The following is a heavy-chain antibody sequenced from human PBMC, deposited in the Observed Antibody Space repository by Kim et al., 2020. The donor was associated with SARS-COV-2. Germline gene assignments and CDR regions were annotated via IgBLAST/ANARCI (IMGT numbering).Heavy chain of an antibody. D-gene: IGHD3-10*01. CDR3: ARGAYGDVSFDY. Sequence: TKNGQKVKGRVIMTTDTSKNTAYMELGSLRSDDTAMYYCARGAYGDVSFDYWGQGTLVTVSS. V-gene: IGHV1-18*01. CDR2: T. J-gene: IGHJ4*02.